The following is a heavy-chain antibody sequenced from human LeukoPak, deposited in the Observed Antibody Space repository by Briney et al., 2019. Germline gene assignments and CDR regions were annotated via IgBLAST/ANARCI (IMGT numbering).Heavy chain of an antibody. CDR2: IYSGGST. CDR3: ARDLRNKLVPGDFDI. Sequence: GGSLRLSCAASGFTVSSNYMSWVRQAPGKGLEWASVIYSGGSTYYADSVKGRFTISRDNSKNTLYLQINSLRAEDTAVYYWARDLRNKLVPGDFDIWGQGTMVIVS. CDR1: GFTVSSNY. V-gene: IGHV3-66*01. D-gene: IGHD6-13*01. J-gene: IGHJ3*02.